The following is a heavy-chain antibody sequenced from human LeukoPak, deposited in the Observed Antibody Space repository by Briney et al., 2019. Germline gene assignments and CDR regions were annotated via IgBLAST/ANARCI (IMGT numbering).Heavy chain of an antibody. J-gene: IGHJ6*02. CDR2: ISSSSSYI. Sequence: TAGGSLRLSCAASGFTFSSYSMNWVHQAPGKGLEWVSSISSSSSYIYYADSVKGRFTISRDNAKNSLYLQMNSLRAEDTAVYYCARDPPRSTSCYTRACYYYYGMDVWGQGTTVTVSS. CDR3: ARDPPRSTSCYTRACYYYYGMDV. D-gene: IGHD2-2*02. V-gene: IGHV3-21*01. CDR1: GFTFSSYS.